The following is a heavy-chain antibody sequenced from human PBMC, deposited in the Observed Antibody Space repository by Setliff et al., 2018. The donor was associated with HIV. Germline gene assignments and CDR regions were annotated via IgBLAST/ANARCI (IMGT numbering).Heavy chain of an antibody. CDR3: AKDLRIEEGYCSRTSCYEGYYFDF. CDR1: GFTFRSYG. CDR2: IWYDGSNK. D-gene: IGHD2-2*01. Sequence: GSLRLSCAAPGFTFRSYGMHWVRQAPGKGLEWVAVIWYDGSNKYYADSVKGRFTISSDNSKNTLYLQMNSLRAEDTAVYYCAKDLRIEEGYCSRTSCYEGYYFDFWGQGTLVTVSS. V-gene: IGHV3-33*06. J-gene: IGHJ4*02.